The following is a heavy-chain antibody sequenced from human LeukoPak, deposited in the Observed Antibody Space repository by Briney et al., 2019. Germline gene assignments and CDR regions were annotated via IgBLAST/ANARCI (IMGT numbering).Heavy chain of an antibody. D-gene: IGHD3-3*01. J-gene: IGHJ6*03. V-gene: IGHV1-2*02. CDR3: ARGGTAITIFGVVTLYYMDV. CDR1: GYTFTGYY. CDR2: INPNSGGT. Sequence: ASVKVSCKASGYTFTGYYMHWVRQAPGQGLEWMGWINPNSGGTNYAQKFQGRVTMTRDTSISTAYMELSRLRSDDTAVYYCARGGTAITIFGVVTLYYMDVWGKGTTVTVSS.